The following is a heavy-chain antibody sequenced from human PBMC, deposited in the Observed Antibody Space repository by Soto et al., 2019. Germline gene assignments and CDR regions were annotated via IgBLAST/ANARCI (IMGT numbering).Heavy chain of an antibody. V-gene: IGHV3-21*01. CDR1: GFTFSGYS. Sequence: GGSLRLSCAASGFTFSGYSMNWVRQSPGKGLEWVSSISRSSSDIYYEDSVKGRFTSSRDNAKNSLYLQMNSLRAEDTAVYYCARGPVGSSFDYWGQGTLVTVSS. D-gene: IGHD1-26*01. CDR3: ARGPVGSSFDY. CDR2: ISRSSSDI. J-gene: IGHJ4*02.